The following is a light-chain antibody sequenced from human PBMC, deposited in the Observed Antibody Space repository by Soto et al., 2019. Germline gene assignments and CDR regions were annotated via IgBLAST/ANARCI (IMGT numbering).Light chain of an antibody. CDR2: GAT. CDR3: QQYNNWPRAT. J-gene: IGKJ4*01. CDR1: QSVTSNY. V-gene: IGKV3-20*01. Sequence: EIVLTRSPGTLSLSPGERATLSCRASQSVTSNYLAWYQQKPGQAPRLLIYGATSGAAGIPARFSGSGSGTEFTLTISGLEPEDFALYYCQQYNNWPRATFGGGTKVDIK.